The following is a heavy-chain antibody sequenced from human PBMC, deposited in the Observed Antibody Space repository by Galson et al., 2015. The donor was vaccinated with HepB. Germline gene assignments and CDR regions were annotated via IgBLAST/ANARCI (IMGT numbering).Heavy chain of an antibody. Sequence: SVKVSCKASGGTFSSYAISWVRQAPGQGLEWMGGIIPIFGTANYAQKFQGRVTITADESTSTAYMELSSLRSEDTAVYYCAREGYSYGQLCGNFDYWGQGTLVTVSS. CDR2: IIPIFGTA. V-gene: IGHV1-69*13. CDR3: AREGYSYGQLCGNFDY. J-gene: IGHJ4*02. CDR1: GGTFSSYA. D-gene: IGHD5-18*01.